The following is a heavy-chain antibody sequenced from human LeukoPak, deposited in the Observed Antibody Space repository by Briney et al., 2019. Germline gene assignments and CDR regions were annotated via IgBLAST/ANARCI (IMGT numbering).Heavy chain of an antibody. J-gene: IGHJ6*02. Sequence: GASVKVSCKASGYTFTSYYMHWVRQAPGQGLEWMGIINPSGGSTSYAQKLQGRVTMTRDTSTSTVYMELSSLRSEDTAVYYCARDFRYCSSTSCYFDIVGYYYGMDVWGQGTTVTVSS. D-gene: IGHD2-2*01. CDR1: GYTFTSYY. CDR3: ARDFRYCSSTSCYFDIVGYYYGMDV. CDR2: INPSGGST. V-gene: IGHV1-46*01.